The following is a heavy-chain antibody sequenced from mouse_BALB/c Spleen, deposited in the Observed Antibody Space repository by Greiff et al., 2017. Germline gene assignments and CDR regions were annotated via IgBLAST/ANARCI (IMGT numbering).Heavy chain of an antibody. J-gene: IGHJ3*01. CDR3: ARDRYDDWFAD. CDR2: IRNKVNGYTT. D-gene: IGHD2-14*01. V-gene: IGHV7-3*02. CDR1: GFTFTDYY. Sequence: EVQGVESGGGLVQYGGSLRLSCATSGFTFTDYYMSWVRQPPGKALEWLGFIRNKVNGYTTEYSASVKGRFTISRDNSQSILYLQMNTLRAEDSATYYCARDRYDDWFADWGQGTLVTVSA.